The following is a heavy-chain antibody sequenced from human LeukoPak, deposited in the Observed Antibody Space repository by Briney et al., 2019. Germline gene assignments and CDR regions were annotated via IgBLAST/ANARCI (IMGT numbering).Heavy chain of an antibody. J-gene: IGHJ4*02. D-gene: IGHD4-17*01. V-gene: IGHV4-31*03. CDR1: GGSISSGGYY. CDR3: ARDTVSYFDY. CDR2: IYYSGST. Sequence: SETLSLTCTVSGGSISSGGYYWSWIRQHPGKGLEWIGYIYYSGSTYYNPSLKSRVTISVDTSKNQFSLKLSSVTAADTAVYYCARDTVSYFDYWGQGTLVTVSS.